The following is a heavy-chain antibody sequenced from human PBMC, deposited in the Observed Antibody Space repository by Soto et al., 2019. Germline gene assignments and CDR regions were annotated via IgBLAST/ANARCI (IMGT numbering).Heavy chain of an antibody. Sequence: PSETLSLTCTVSGGSVSTSSYYWGWIRQPPGRGLEWIGTVYYTGSTYYNPSLNNRVTISVDSSRNQFSLKLNSVTAADTAVYYCATTPGLAVAATNWFDPWGRGTLVTVSS. CDR1: GGSVSTSSYY. CDR3: ATTPGLAVAATNWFDP. CDR2: VYYTGST. J-gene: IGHJ5*02. V-gene: IGHV4-39*07. D-gene: IGHD6-19*01.